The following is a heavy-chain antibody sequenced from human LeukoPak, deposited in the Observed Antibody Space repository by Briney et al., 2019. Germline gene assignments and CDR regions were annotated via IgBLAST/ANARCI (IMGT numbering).Heavy chain of an antibody. CDR2: INHSGST. CDR1: GGSFSGYY. CDR3: ARGYYDFWSGYPNYGKTYYFDY. Sequence: SETLSLTCAVYGGSFSGYYWSWIRQPPGKGLEWIGEINHSGSTNYNPSLKSRVTISVDTSKNQFSLKLSSVTAADTAVYYCARGYYDFWSGYPNYGKTYYFDYWGQGTLVTVSS. J-gene: IGHJ4*02. D-gene: IGHD3-3*01. V-gene: IGHV4-34*01.